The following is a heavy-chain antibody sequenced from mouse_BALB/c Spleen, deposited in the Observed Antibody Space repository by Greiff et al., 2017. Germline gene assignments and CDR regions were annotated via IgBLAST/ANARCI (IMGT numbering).Heavy chain of an antibody. CDR1: GFTFSSYT. V-gene: IGHV5-12-2*01. Sequence: VQLKESGGGLVQPGGSLKLSCAASGFTFSSYTMSWVRQTPEKRLEWVAYISNGGGSTYYPDTVKGRFTISRDNAKNTLYLQMSSLKSEDTAMYYCARGGLLRYAMDYWGQGTSVTVSS. CDR3: ARGGLLRYAMDY. CDR2: ISNGGGST. D-gene: IGHD1-1*01. J-gene: IGHJ4*01.